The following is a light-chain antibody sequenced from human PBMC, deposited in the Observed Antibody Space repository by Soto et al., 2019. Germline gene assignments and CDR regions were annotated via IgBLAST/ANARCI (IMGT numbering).Light chain of an antibody. CDR2: DVA. V-gene: IGLV2-14*03. Sequence: QSALIQPPSVSGSPGQSITISCTGTSSDVGGSNFVSWYQQHPGKPPKLIIYDVANRPSGVSNRFSGSKSGSTASLIISRLQTEDEADYYCVSYTSSTTYVFGTGTKVTVL. CDR3: VSYTSSTTYV. CDR1: SSDVGGSNF. J-gene: IGLJ1*01.